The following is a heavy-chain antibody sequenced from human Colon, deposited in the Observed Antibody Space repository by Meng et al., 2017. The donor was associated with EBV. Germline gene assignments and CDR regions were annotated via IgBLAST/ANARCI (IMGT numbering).Heavy chain of an antibody. V-gene: IGHV1-69*08. CDR1: GGTFSSYT. CDR2: IIPILGIA. Sequence: HVQLVQSGAEVKKPGSSVKVSCKASGGTFSSYTISWVRQAPGQGLEWMGRIIPILGIANYAQKFQGRVTITADKSTSTAYMELSSLRSEDTAVYYCARDPHYYDSRGEFDPWGQGTLVTVSS. J-gene: IGHJ5*02. CDR3: ARDPHYYDSRGEFDP. D-gene: IGHD3-22*01.